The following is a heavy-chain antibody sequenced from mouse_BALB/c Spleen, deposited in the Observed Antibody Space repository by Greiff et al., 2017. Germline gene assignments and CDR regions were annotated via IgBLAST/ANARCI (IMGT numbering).Heavy chain of an antibody. J-gene: IGHJ3*01. CDR3: ARDFTTATGFAY. CDR2: IWAGGST. D-gene: IGHD1-2*01. V-gene: IGHV2-9*02. CDR1: GFSLTSYG. Sequence: QVQLKESGPGLVAPSQSLSITCTVSGFSLTSYGVHWVRQPPGKGLEWLGVIWAGGSTNYNSALMSRLSISKDNSKSQVFLKMNSLQTDDTAMYYCARDFTTATGFAYWGQGTLVTVSA.